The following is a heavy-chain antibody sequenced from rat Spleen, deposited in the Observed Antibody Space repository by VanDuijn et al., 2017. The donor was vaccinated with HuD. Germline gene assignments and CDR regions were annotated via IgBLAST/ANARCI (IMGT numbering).Heavy chain of an antibody. J-gene: IGHJ2*01. D-gene: IGHD1-11*01. CDR2: ITNTGGST. CDR3: ATPGGGRRVL. CDR1: GFTFNNYW. V-gene: IGHV5-31*01. Sequence: EVQLVESGGGLVQPGRSLKLSCVASGFTFNNYWMTWIRQAPGKGLEWVASITNTGGSTYYTDSVKGRFTISRANAKSTLYLQMDSLRSEDTATYYRATPGGGRRVLWGQGVMVTVSS.